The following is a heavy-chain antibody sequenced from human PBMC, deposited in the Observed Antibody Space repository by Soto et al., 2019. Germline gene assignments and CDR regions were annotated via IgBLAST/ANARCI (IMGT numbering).Heavy chain of an antibody. J-gene: IGHJ4*02. CDR1: GFAFSSYA. Sequence: QVQLVESGGGVGQPGRSLRLSCAASGFAFSSYAMHWVRRAPGKGLEWVAVISYDASNKYYADSVKGRFTISRDNSKKTMYLQMSSLRAEDTAVYYCARPFSSGWYGDFDFWGQGTLVAVSS. V-gene: IGHV3-30-3*01. CDR2: ISYDASNK. CDR3: ARPFSSGWYGDFDF. D-gene: IGHD6-19*01.